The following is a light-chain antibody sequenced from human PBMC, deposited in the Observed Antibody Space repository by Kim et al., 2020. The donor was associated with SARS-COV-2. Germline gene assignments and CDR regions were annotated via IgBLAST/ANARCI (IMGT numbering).Light chain of an antibody. CDR2: EAS. CDR3: QQRGNWPPALT. J-gene: IGKJ4*01. Sequence: PGEGATPAGRASVCIGISLAWYQQTPGRPPGLLIYEASIGAPGIPDRFSGSGSGTDFTLTIGSLEPRDFAIYYCQQRGNWPPALTFCGGTKVDIK. V-gene: IGKV3-11*01. CDR1: VCIGIS.